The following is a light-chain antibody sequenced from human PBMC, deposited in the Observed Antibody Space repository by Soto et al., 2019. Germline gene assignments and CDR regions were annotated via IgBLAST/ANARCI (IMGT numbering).Light chain of an antibody. Sequence: ILWTQSPATLSLSPGESATLSCSASQSVTKYLVWYQQKPGQAPRLLLSDASYRATGIPARFSGSGSGTDLTLTISSLEPEDFAVYYCQQRSNWPRRTVGQGTRLEI. CDR2: DAS. CDR3: QQRSNWPRRT. CDR1: QSVTKY. J-gene: IGKJ5*01. V-gene: IGKV3-11*01.